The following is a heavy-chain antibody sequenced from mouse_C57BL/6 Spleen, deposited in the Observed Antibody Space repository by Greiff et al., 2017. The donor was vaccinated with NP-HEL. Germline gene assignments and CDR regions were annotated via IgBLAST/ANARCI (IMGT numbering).Heavy chain of an antibody. J-gene: IGHJ4*01. D-gene: IGHD2-2*01. CDR2: ISYDGSN. V-gene: IGHV3-6*01. CDR1: GYSITSGYY. CDR3: ARASIYYGYGRGAMDY. Sequence: EVQLQESGPGLVKPSQSLSLTCSVTGYSITSGYYWNWIRQFPGNKLEWMGYISYDGSNNYNPSLKNRISITRDTSKNQFFLKLNSVTTEDTATYYCARASIYYGYGRGAMDYWGQGTSVTVSS.